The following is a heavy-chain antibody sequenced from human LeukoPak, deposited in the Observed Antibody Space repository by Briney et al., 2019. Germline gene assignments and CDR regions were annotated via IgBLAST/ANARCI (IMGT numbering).Heavy chain of an antibody. J-gene: IGHJ4*02. Sequence: GASVKVSCKASGYTFIAYYMHWVRQAPGQGLEWMGWINPNSGETNYAQKFQGRVTMTRDTSISTAYMDLSRLRYDDTAVYYCARGSARVVPAAIDDCWGQGTLVTVSS. V-gene: IGHV1-2*02. D-gene: IGHD2-2*01. CDR1: GYTFIAYY. CDR2: INPNSGET. CDR3: ARGSARVVPAAIDDC.